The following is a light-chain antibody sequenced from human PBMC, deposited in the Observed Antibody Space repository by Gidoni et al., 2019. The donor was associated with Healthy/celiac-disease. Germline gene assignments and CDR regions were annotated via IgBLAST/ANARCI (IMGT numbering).Light chain of an antibody. CDR3: CSYAGSSTYV. CDR2: EGS. Sequence: QYALTQPASVSGSPGQAIPISCTGTSSDVGSYNLVSWYQQHPGKAPKLMLYEGSKRPSGVSNRFSGSKSGNTASLTISGLQAEYEADYYCCSYAGSSTYVFGTGTKVTVL. J-gene: IGLJ1*01. CDR1: SSDVGSYNL. V-gene: IGLV2-23*01.